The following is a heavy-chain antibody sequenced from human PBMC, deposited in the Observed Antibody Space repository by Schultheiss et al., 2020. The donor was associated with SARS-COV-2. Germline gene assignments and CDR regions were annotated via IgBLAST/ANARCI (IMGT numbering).Heavy chain of an antibody. V-gene: IGHV1-8*02. D-gene: IGHD4-17*01. CDR1: GYTFTSYG. J-gene: IGHJ5*02. CDR2: INPNSGGT. CDR3: ARDWVTTVPTGWLDP. Sequence: ASVKVSCKASGYTFTSYGISWVRQAPGQGLEWKGWINPNSGGTNYAQKFQGRVTMTRNTSISTAYMELSSLRSEDTAVYYCARDWVTTVPTGWLDPWGQGTLVTVSS.